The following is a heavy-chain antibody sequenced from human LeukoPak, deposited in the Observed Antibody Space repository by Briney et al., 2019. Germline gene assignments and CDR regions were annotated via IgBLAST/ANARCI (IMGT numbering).Heavy chain of an antibody. CDR1: GGSFSSYA. J-gene: IGHJ4*02. V-gene: IGHV3-23*01. CDR3: ATDHYDSSGYYPTAYFDY. CDR2: ISGSGGST. D-gene: IGHD3-22*01. Sequence: PGGSLRLSCAASGGSFSSYALSWIRQAPGKGLEWVAAISGSGGSTYNADSVNGRFTISRETNKKTLFMQMNSLSAEDTAVYSGATDHYDSSGYYPTAYFDYWGQGALVTVSS.